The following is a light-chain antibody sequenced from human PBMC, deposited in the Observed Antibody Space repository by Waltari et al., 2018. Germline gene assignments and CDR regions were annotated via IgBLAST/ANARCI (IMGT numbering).Light chain of an antibody. V-gene: IGLV6-57*03. CDR1: SDSIGSNY. CDR2: EDN. J-gene: IGLJ2*01. CDR3: QSYDSDEGVV. Sequence: NSLLTQPHSVSESPGKTVTISCTRTSDSIGSNYAQRHQQRPGRAPTTVIFEDNQRPSGVPDRFSGSIDSSSNSASLTISGLKTEDEALYYCQSYDSDEGVVFGGGTKLTVL.